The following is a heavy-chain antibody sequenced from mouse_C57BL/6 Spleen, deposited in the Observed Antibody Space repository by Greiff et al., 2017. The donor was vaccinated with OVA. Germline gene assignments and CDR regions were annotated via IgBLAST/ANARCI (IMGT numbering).Heavy chain of an antibody. D-gene: IGHD3-2*02. CDR3: ASGAQATYFDY. Sequence: QVQLKQSGPELVKPGASVKISCKASGYSFTSYYIHWVKQRPGQGLEWIGWIYPGSGNTKYNEKFKGKATLTADTSSSTAYMQLSSLTSEDSAVYYCASGAQATYFDYWGQGTTLTVSS. CDR1: GYSFTSYY. V-gene: IGHV1-66*01. CDR2: IYPGSGNT. J-gene: IGHJ2*01.